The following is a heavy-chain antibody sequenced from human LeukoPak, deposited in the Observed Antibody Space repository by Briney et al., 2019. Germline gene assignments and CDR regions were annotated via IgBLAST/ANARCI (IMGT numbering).Heavy chain of an antibody. CDR1: GYTFTGYY. D-gene: IGHD2-2*01. CDR2: INPNSGGT. J-gene: IGHJ3*02. V-gene: IGHV1-2*06. CDR3: ARDRPDIVVAPAANPTDAFDI. Sequence: ASVKVSCKASGYTFTGYYMHWVRQAPGQGLEWMGRINPNSGGTNYAQKFQGRVTMTRDTSISTAYMELSRLRSDDTAVYYCARDRPDIVVAPAANPTDAFDIWGQGTMVTVSS.